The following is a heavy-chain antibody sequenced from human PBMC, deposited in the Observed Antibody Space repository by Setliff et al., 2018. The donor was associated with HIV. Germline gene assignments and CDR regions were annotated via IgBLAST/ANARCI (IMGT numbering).Heavy chain of an antibody. Sequence: PSETLSLTCAFSGYYISRGYYWGWIRQPPGRGLEWIGNIYHSGGTHYNPSLRSRVTISVDTSKNHLCLKLSSVTAADTAVFYCARVPFTTRFDYWGQGILVTVSS. D-gene: IGHD3-3*01. CDR3: ARVPFTTRFDY. CDR2: IYHSGGT. CDR1: GYYISRGYY. V-gene: IGHV4-38-2*01. J-gene: IGHJ4*02.